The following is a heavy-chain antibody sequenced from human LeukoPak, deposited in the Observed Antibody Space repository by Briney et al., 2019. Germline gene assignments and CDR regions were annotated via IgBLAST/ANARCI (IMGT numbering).Heavy chain of an antibody. CDR2: IRFDGSDE. CDR1: EFTFNSYG. V-gene: IGHV3-30*02. D-gene: IGHD2-15*01. J-gene: IGHJ4*02. CDR3: AKDRRVSCNAGSCYCCDY. Sequence: GRSLRLSCTASEFTFNSYGMHWVRQAPGKGLEWGAFIRFDGSDEHYADAVKGRFTISRDNSKNTLYLQMNSLRAEETAVYYCAKDRRVSCNAGSCYCCDYWGRGALVTVSS.